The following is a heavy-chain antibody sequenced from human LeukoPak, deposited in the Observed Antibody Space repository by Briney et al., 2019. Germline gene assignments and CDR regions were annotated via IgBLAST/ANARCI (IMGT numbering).Heavy chain of an antibody. D-gene: IGHD1-1*01. V-gene: IGHV5-51*01. CDR1: GYSFTSYW. J-gene: IGHJ4*02. CDR2: IYPGDSET. CDR3: ARNDPHFDY. Sequence: ESLKISCKGSGYSFTSYWIGWVRQMPGKGLGWMGIIYPGDSETRYSPSFQGQVTIPADQSISTAYLQWSSMKASDTAMYYCARNDPHFDYWGQGTLVTVSS.